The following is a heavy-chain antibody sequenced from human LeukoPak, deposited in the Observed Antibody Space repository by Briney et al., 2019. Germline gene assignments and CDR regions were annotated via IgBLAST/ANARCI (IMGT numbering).Heavy chain of an antibody. Sequence: ASVKVSCKASGYTFINYYMHWVRQAPGQGLEWMGMINPSGGSTTYAEEIQGRVTLTWDTSTSTVYMELSSLRFEDTSVYYCAREGYGSGRRLGMDVWGQGTTVTVSS. J-gene: IGHJ6*02. V-gene: IGHV1-46*01. CDR2: INPSGGST. CDR1: GYTFINYY. D-gene: IGHD3-10*01. CDR3: AREGYGSGRRLGMDV.